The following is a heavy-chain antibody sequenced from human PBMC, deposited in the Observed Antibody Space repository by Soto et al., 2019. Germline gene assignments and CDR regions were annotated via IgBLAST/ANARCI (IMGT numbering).Heavy chain of an antibody. CDR2: IYYSGTT. J-gene: IGHJ4*02. Sequence: QVQLQESGPGLVKPSQTLSLTCTVSGGSISSGGYYWSWIRQHPGKGLECIGYIYYSGTTYYNPSLRSRFTISVDTSKNQLSLELTSVTAADTAGYYCASSFHVAAAGPFDYWGQGTLVTVSS. CDR1: GGSISSGGYY. D-gene: IGHD6-13*01. CDR3: ASSFHVAAAGPFDY. V-gene: IGHV4-31*03.